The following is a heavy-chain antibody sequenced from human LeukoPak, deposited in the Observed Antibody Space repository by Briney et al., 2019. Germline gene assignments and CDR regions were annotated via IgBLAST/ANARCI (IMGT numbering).Heavy chain of an antibody. J-gene: IGHJ3*02. CDR3: ARVSGDNSGYRAFDI. CDR1: GYTFTSYD. D-gene: IGHD3-22*01. CDR2: MNPNTGNT. V-gene: IGHV1-8*01. Sequence: ASVKVSGKASGYTFTSYDINWVRQATGQGLEWMGWMNPNTGNTGYAQKFQGRVTMTRNTSISTAYMELSSLTSEDTAVYYCARVSGDNSGYRAFDIWGQGTIITVSS.